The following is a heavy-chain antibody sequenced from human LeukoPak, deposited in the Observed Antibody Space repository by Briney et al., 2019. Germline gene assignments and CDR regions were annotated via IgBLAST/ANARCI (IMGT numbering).Heavy chain of an antibody. D-gene: IGHD6-19*01. CDR2: INPNSGGT. CDR1: GYTFTGYY. V-gene: IGHV1-2*02. CDR3: ARTRSGWYVGFDC. Sequence: ASVNVSCKASGYTFTGYYMHWARQAPGQGLEWMGWINPNSGGTNYAQKFQGRVTMTRDTSISTVYMELSRLRSDDTAVYYCARTRSGWYVGFDCWGRGTLVAVSS. J-gene: IGHJ4*02.